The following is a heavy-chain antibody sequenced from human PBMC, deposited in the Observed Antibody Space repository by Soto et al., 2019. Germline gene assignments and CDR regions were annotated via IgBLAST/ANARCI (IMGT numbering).Heavy chain of an antibody. CDR2: IIPIFGTA. CDR3: ARDLYSSSLAGYFDL. V-gene: IGHV1-69*06. D-gene: IGHD6-6*01. CDR1: GGTFSSYA. J-gene: IGHJ2*01. Sequence: QVQLVQSGAEVKKPGSSVKVSCKASGGTFSSYAISWVQQAPGQGLEWMGGIIPIFGTANYAQKFQGRVTITADKSTSTAYMELSSLRSEDTAVYYCARDLYSSSLAGYFDLWGRGTLVTVSS.